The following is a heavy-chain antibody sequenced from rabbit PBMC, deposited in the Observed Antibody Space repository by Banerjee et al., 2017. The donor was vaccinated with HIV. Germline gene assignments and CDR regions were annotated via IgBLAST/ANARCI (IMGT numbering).Heavy chain of an antibody. V-gene: IGHV1S45*01. CDR1: GFSFSNKYV. J-gene: IGHJ3*01. D-gene: IGHD2-1*01. CDR3: ARAGYDDYGLDL. Sequence: QEQLEESGGDLVKPEGSLTLTCTASGFSFSNKYVMCWVRQAPGKGLEWIACIYNGDGSTYYASWVNGRFTISKISSTTVTLQLSSLTAADTASYFCARAGYDDYGLDLWGQGTLVTVS. CDR2: IYNGDGST.